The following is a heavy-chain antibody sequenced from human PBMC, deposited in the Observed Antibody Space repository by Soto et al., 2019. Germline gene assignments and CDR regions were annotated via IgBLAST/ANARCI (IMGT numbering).Heavy chain of an antibody. J-gene: IGHJ5*02. V-gene: IGHV3-30*03. Sequence: QVQLVESGGGVVQPGRSLRVSCAASGFIFSSYGMHWVRQAPDKGLECVAVISFDGSNKYYADSVKGRFTISRDNSKNTLYLQMNSLRAEDTAVYYCARDNENPSILLNYGWFDPWGQGTLVTVSS. CDR3: ARDNENPSILLNYGWFDP. D-gene: IGHD3-16*01. CDR1: GFIFSSYG. CDR2: ISFDGSNK.